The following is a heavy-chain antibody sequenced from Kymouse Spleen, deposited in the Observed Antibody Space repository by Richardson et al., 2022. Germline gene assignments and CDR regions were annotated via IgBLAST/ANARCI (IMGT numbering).Heavy chain of an antibody. CDR1: GDSVSSNSAA. V-gene: IGHV6-1*01. D-gene: IGHD1-26*01. CDR3: ARDSGVGATRGYYYYGMDV. Sequence: QVQLQQSGPGLVKPSQTLSLTCAISGDSVSSNSAAWNWIRQSPSRGLEWLGRTYYRSKWYNDYAVSVKSRITINPDTSKNQFSLQLNSVTPEDTAVYYCARDSGVGATRGYYYYGMDVWGQGTTVTVSS. J-gene: IGHJ6*02. CDR2: TYYRSKWYN.